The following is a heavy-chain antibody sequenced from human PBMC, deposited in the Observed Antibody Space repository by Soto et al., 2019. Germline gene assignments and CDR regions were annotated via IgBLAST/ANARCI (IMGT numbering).Heavy chain of an antibody. J-gene: IGHJ4*02. CDR1: GYIFIDYW. CDR2: VYPRDSDT. V-gene: IGHV5-51*01. CDR3: ARPPLPGYSIHFNS. Sequence: GESLKISCKASGYIFIDYWIGWVRQMPGKGLEWMGIVYPRDSDTRYSPSFQGQVTISADRSTGTAFLQWRSLKASDTALYYCARPPLPGYSIHFNSWGPGPLVTVSS. D-gene: IGHD2-15*01.